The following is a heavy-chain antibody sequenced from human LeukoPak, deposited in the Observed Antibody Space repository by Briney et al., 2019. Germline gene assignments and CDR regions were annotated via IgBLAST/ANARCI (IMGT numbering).Heavy chain of an antibody. CDR3: ARAPSEIGGYYPEYFRH. Sequence: GGSLRLSCAASGFTLSSYWMHWVRQAPGKGLVWVSRIKSGGRTNYADSVKGRFTISRDNAKNTVSLQMNSLRAEDTGVYYCARAPSEIGGYYPEYFRHWGQGTLVIVSS. CDR1: GFTLSSYW. J-gene: IGHJ1*01. D-gene: IGHD3-22*01. CDR2: IKSGGRT. V-gene: IGHV3-74*01.